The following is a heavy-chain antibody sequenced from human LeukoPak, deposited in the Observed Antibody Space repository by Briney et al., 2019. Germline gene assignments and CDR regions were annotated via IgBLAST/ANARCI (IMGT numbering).Heavy chain of an antibody. Sequence: SETLSLTCTVSGGSISSYYWSWIRQPAGKGLEWIGYIYYSGSTNYNPSLKSRVTISVDTSKNQFSLKLSSVTAADTAAYYCAREMEYSSSSFDPWGQGTLVTVSS. CDR2: IYYSGST. D-gene: IGHD6-6*01. V-gene: IGHV4-59*01. CDR1: GGSISSYY. J-gene: IGHJ5*02. CDR3: AREMEYSSSSFDP.